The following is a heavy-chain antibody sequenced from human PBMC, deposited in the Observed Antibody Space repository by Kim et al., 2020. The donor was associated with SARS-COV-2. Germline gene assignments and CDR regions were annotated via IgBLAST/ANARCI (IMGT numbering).Heavy chain of an antibody. Sequence: YVDSVKGRFTISRDNAKNSLYLQMNSLRAEDTAVYYCARVGIVPAYGMDVWGQGTTVTVSS. CDR3: ARVGIVPAYGMDV. V-gene: IGHV3-7*03. J-gene: IGHJ6*02. D-gene: IGHD2-2*01.